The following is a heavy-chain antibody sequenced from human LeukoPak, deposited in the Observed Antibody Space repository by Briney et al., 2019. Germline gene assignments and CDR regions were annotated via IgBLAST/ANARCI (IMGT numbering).Heavy chain of an antibody. CDR2: ISGSGGTT. Sequence: GGSLRLSCAASGFTFSSYAMSWVRQAPGKGLEWVSAISGSGGTTYYADSVKGRFTISRDNSKNTLCLQMNSLRAEDTAVYYCAKMRGGNPDKPYFDYWGQGTLVTVSS. J-gene: IGHJ4*02. D-gene: IGHD4-23*01. CDR1: GFTFSSYA. CDR3: AKMRGGNPDKPYFDY. V-gene: IGHV3-23*01.